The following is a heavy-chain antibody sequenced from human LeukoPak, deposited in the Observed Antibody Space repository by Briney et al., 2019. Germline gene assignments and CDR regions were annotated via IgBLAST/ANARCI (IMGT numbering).Heavy chain of an antibody. CDR3: VREESGGYFDY. D-gene: IGHD2-8*02. J-gene: IGHJ4*02. CDR2: ITPSVDST. CDR1: GYTFTNYL. V-gene: IGHV1-46*01. Sequence: ASVKVSCKASGYTFTNYLLHWVRQAPGQGLEWVGRITPSVDSTNYAQKFRDRVTMTRDTSTSTVYMELSSLRSEDTAVYHCVREESGGYFDYWGQGTLVTVSS.